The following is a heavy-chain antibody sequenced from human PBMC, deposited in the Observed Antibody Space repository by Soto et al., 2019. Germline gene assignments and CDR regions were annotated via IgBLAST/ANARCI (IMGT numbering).Heavy chain of an antibody. CDR1: GYTLTGYY. CDR2: TNPNSGGT. CDR3: ARGYYYYDSSGYYYYDY. J-gene: IGHJ4*02. D-gene: IGHD3-22*01. Sequence: ASVKVSCKASGYTLTGYYMHWVRQAPGQGLEWMGWTNPNSGGTNYAQKFQGWVTMTRDTSISTAYMELSRLRSDDTAVYYCARGYYYYDSSGYYYYDYWGQGTLVTVSS. V-gene: IGHV1-2*04.